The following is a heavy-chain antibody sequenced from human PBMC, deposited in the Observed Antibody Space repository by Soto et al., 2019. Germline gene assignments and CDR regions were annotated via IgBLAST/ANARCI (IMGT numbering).Heavy chain of an antibody. Sequence: QVELVQSGAEVKKPGASVKVSCKPSGYTFTGYYMHWVRQAPGQGLEWMGRINPKSGGTDYAQKFQGRVTMTRDTSITTGYMELSRLTYDGTAVYSCARELSGGSLDYWGQGTLVTVSS. CDR3: ARELSGGSLDY. D-gene: IGHD1-26*01. J-gene: IGHJ4*02. CDR1: GYTFTGYY. CDR2: INPKSGGT. V-gene: IGHV1-2*02.